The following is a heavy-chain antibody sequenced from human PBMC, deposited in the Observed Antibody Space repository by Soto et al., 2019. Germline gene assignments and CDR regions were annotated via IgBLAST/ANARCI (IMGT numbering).Heavy chain of an antibody. CDR2: IRAYNGNT. V-gene: IGHV1-18*01. D-gene: IGHD3-22*01. Sequence: ASVKVSCKASGYTFTRSGISWVRQAPGQGLEWMGWIRAYNGNTNYAQKLQGRVTLTTDTSTSTAYMELRSLRSDDTAVYYCARDKGYYYDSSGTIDYWGQGTLVTVSS. CDR3: ARDKGYYYDSSGTIDY. J-gene: IGHJ4*02. CDR1: GYTFTRSG.